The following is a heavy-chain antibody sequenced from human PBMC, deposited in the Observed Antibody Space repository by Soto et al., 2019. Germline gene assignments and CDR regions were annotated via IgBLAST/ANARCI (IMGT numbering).Heavy chain of an antibody. V-gene: IGHV3-30*18. Sequence: QPGGSLRLSCAASGFIFSSSGMHWVRQAPGKGLEWVALISYHGSDKYYADSVKGRFSISRDNSNNTLYLRMNSLRAEDTAVYYCAKDGEVGHGYNLPGYWGQGTLVTVSS. CDR1: GFIFSSSG. CDR2: ISYHGSDK. J-gene: IGHJ4*02. D-gene: IGHD5-12*01. CDR3: AKDGEVGHGYNLPGY.